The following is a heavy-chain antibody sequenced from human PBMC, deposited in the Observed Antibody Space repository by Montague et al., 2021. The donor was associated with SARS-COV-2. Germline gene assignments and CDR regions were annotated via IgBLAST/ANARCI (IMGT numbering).Heavy chain of an antibody. CDR1: GGSISSYY. Sequence: SETLSLTCTVSGGSISSYYWSWIRQSAGKGLEWIGRIHTSGSTDYNPSLNSRVTMSVDTSKNQFPLKLSSVTAADTAVYYCASGKYYDFWSGYYSHDYVSGMDVGGQGTTVTVSS. D-gene: IGHD3-3*01. CDR2: IHTSGST. V-gene: IGHV4-4*07. J-gene: IGHJ6*02. CDR3: ASGKYYDFWSGYYSHDYVSGMDV.